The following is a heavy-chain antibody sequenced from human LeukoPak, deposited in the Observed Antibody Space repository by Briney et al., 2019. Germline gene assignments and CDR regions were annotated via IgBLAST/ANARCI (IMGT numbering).Heavy chain of an antibody. CDR3: ARDGEDGDYCSY. J-gene: IGHJ4*02. D-gene: IGHD2-21*01. CDR1: GGTFSSYA. V-gene: IGHV1-69*05. CDR2: IIPIFGTA. Sequence: GASVKVSCKASGGTFSSYAISWVRQAPGQGLEWMGGIIPIFGTANYAQKFQGRVTMTRDTSTSTVYMELSSLRSEDTAVYFCARDGEDGDYCSYWGQGTLVTVSS.